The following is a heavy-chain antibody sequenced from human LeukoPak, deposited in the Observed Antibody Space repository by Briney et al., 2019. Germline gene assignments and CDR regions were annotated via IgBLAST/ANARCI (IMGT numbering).Heavy chain of an antibody. V-gene: IGHV4-39*01. CDR3: AKSGGYGLIDY. CDR2: IYYSGST. J-gene: IGHJ4*02. Sequence: WETLSLTCAVSGASISGTAYYWGWVRQPPGKGLEWIGNIYYSGSTYYNASLQSRVTISIDTSKNQFSLRLNSVTAADTAMYYCAKSGGYGLIDYWGQGTLVTVSS. D-gene: IGHD1-26*01. CDR1: GASISGTAYY.